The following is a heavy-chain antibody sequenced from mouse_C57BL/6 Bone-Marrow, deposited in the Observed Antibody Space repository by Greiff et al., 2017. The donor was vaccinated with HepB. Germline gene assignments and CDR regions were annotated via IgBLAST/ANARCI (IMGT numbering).Heavy chain of an antibody. CDR3: AREDYSNYVDY. Sequence: EVKLMDSGPGLVKPSQSLSLTCSVTGYSITSGYYWNWIRQFPGNKLEWMGYISYDGSNNYNPSLKNRISITRDTSKNQFFLKLNSVTTEDTATYYCAREDYSNYVDYWGQGTTLTVSS. J-gene: IGHJ2*01. V-gene: IGHV3-6*01. D-gene: IGHD2-5*01. CDR2: ISYDGSN. CDR1: GYSITSGYY.